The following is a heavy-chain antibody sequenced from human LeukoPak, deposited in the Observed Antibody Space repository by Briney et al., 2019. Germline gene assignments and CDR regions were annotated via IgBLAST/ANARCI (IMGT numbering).Heavy chain of an antibody. CDR3: AKGDYGDYGIFAS. J-gene: IGHJ4*02. V-gene: IGHV3-23*01. D-gene: IGHD4-17*01. CDR1: GFTFSASA. Sequence: PGGSLRLSCAASGFTFSASAMNWVRQAPAKGLEWVSSVNGGGSSTYYADSVKGRFTISRDNSRNTLYLQMNSLKAEDTAIYYCAKGDYGDYGIFASWGQGTLVTVSS. CDR2: VNGGGSST.